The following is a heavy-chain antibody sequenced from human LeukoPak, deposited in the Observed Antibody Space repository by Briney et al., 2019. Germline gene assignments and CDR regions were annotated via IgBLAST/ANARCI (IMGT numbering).Heavy chain of an antibody. V-gene: IGHV4-31*03. CDR2: IYYSGST. J-gene: IGHJ4*02. D-gene: IGHD1-7*01. Sequence: SETLSLTCTVSGGSISSGGYYWSWIRQHPGKGLEWIGYIYYSGSTYYNPSLKSRVTISVDTSKNQFSLKLSSVTAADTAVYYCARVPGITGTTGVDFDYWGQGTLVTVSS. CDR1: GGSISSGGYY. CDR3: ARVPGITGTTGVDFDY.